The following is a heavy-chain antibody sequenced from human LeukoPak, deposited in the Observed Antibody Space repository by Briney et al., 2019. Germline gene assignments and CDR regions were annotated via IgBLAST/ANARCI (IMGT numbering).Heavy chain of an antibody. CDR1: GFTFRSFT. D-gene: IGHD2-21*02. CDR3: ARRDWGAFDY. J-gene: IGHJ4*02. Sequence: GGSLRLSCAASGFTFRSFTMHWVRQAPGKGLEWVSYISSSGSTIYYADSVKGRFTISRDNAKNSLYLQMNSLRAEDTAVYYCARRDWGAFDYWGQGTLVTVSS. V-gene: IGHV3-48*04. CDR2: ISSSGSTI.